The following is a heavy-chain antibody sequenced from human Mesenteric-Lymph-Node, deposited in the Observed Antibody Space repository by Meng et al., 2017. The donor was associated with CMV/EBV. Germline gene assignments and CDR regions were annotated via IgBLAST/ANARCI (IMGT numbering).Heavy chain of an antibody. D-gene: IGHD2/OR15-2a*01. V-gene: IGHV4-61*08. CDR2: LYSSGST. CDR3: ARDGGCNSASCYYYAMDV. J-gene: IGHJ6*02. Sequence: SETLSLTCTVSGGSIISRDYYWNWIRQPPGKGLEWIGYLYSSGSTNSNPSLKSRVTISVDTSKNQFSLKLGSVTAADTAVYYCARDGGCNSASCYYYAMDVWGQGTTVTVSS. CDR1: GGSIISRDYY.